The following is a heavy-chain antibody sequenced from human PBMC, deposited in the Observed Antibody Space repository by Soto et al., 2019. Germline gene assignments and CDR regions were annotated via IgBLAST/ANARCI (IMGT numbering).Heavy chain of an antibody. CDR3: AREFRTSGSRDAFDR. J-gene: IGHJ3*01. CDR2: TYSGGTT. Sequence: PGGSLRLSCAASGFTVSSNYMSWVLQAPGKGLEWVSVTYSGGTTYYADSVKGRFIISRDNSKNTLDLQMNSLRAEDTAVYYCAREFRTSGSRDAFDRWGQGTMVTVAS. CDR1: GFTVSSNY. D-gene: IGHD1-26*01. V-gene: IGHV3-66*01.